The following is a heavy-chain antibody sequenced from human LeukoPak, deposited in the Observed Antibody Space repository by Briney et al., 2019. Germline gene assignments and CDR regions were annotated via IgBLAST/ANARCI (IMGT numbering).Heavy chain of an antibody. CDR3: ASGAAGPDSSGHYYYYYYMDV. Sequence: GGSLRLSCAASGFTFSSYAMSWVRQAPGKGLEWVSAISGSGGSTYYADSVKGRFTISRDNSKNTLYLQMNSLRAEDTAVYYCASGAAGPDSSGHYYYYYYMDVWGKGTTVTVSS. D-gene: IGHD3-22*01. V-gene: IGHV3-23*01. CDR2: ISGSGGST. J-gene: IGHJ6*03. CDR1: GFTFSSYA.